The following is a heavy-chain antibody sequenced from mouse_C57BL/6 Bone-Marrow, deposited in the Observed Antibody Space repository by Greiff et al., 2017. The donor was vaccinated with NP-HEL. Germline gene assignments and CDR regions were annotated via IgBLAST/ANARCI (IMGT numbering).Heavy chain of an antibody. CDR1: GYSITSGYY. CDR3: ARDGGLRRRYFDY. V-gene: IGHV3-6*01. J-gene: IGHJ2*01. Sequence: DVQLQESGPGLVKPSQSLSLTCSVTGYSITSGYYWNWIRQFPGNKLEWMGYISYDGSNNSNPSLKNRISITRDTSKNQFFLKVNSVTTEDTATYYCARDGGLRRRYFDYWGQGTTLTVSS. CDR2: ISYDGSN. D-gene: IGHD2-4*01.